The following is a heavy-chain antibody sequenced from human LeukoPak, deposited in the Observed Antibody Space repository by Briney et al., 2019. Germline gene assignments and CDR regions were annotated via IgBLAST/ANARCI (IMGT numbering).Heavy chain of an antibody. V-gene: IGHV4-59*08. Sequence: PSETLSLTCSVSGGSISDNYWSWIRQPPGKGLEWIGYAYYSGHTNYNSSLKSRVTMSLDTSKSQFSLRLSSVTAADTAVYFCARHPFATPFDYWGPGTLVTVSS. J-gene: IGHJ4*02. D-gene: IGHD2-15*01. CDR2: AYYSGHT. CDR1: GGSISDNY. CDR3: ARHPFATPFDY.